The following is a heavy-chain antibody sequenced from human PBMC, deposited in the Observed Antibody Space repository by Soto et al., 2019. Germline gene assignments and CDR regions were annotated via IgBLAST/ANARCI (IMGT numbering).Heavy chain of an antibody. CDR1: GGSFSGYY. Sequence: QVQLQQWGAGPLRPLETLSLTCGVSGGSFSGYYWAWIRQSPGKGLEWIGEINARASITYNTSLKSRVSISVATAKKHYSLKLMSVTAADTAIYYCARESHDILTGPPWVWYFDLWGRGTLVTVSS. J-gene: IGHJ2*01. CDR2: INARASI. CDR3: ARESHDILTGPPWVWYFDL. V-gene: IGHV4-34*01. D-gene: IGHD3-9*01.